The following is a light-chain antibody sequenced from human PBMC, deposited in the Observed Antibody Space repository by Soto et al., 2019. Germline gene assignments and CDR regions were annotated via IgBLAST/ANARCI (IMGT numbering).Light chain of an antibody. V-gene: IGLV2-14*01. J-gene: IGLJ3*02. CDR1: SSDVGAYNY. CDR3: SSFRSGSALWV. Sequence: QSALTQPASVSGSPGQSITISCTGTSSDVGAYNYVSWYQQHPGKAPKLMIYEVSNRPSGVSDRFSGSKSGNTASLTISGLQAEDEAIYYCSSFRSGSALWVFGGGTKVTVL. CDR2: EVS.